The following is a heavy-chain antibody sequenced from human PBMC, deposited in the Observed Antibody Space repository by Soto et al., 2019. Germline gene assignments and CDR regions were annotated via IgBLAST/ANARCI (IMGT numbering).Heavy chain of an antibody. Sequence: SVKVSCEASGGTFSSYAISWVRQAPGQGLEWMGGIIPIFGTANYAQKFQGRVTITADKSTSTAYMELSSLRSEDTAVYYCARGRSCDCGGDCPAEYIQHWGQGILVSGSS. CDR3: ARGRSCDCGGDCPAEYIQH. D-gene: IGHD2-21*02. V-gene: IGHV1-69*06. CDR1: GGTFSSYA. CDR2: IIPIFGTA. J-gene: IGHJ1*01.